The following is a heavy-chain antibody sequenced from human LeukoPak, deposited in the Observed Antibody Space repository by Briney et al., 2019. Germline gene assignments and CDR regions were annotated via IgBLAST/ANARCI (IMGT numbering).Heavy chain of an antibody. CDR3: AKDYIGYDQDFDY. CDR1: GFTFSSYA. Sequence: GGSLRLSCAASGFTFSSYAMSWVRQAPGKGLEWVSSISGSGYDTYYANSVKGRFSISRDNSKNTLDLQMNSLRAEDTAVYYCAKDYIGYDQDFDYWGQGTLVTVSS. CDR2: ISGSGYDT. J-gene: IGHJ4*02. V-gene: IGHV3-23*01. D-gene: IGHD2-2*01.